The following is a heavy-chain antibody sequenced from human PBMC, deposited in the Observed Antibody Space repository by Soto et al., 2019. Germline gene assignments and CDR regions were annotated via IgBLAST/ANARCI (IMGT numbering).Heavy chain of an antibody. J-gene: IGHJ4*02. V-gene: IGHV4-34*01. Sequence: SETLSLTCAVYSGSFSGYYWSWIRQPPGKGLEWIGEINHSGSTNYNPSLKSRVTISVDTSKNQFSLKLSSVTAADTAVYYCARSRGYSYGSDYWGQGTLVTVS. CDR3: ARSRGYSYGSDY. D-gene: IGHD5-18*01. CDR1: SGSFSGYY. CDR2: INHSGST.